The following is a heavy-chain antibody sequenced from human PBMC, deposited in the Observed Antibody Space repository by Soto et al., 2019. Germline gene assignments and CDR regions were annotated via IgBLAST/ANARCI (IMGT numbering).Heavy chain of an antibody. CDR2: IIPIFGTA. V-gene: IGHV1-69*13. J-gene: IGHJ4*02. D-gene: IGHD3-9*01. CDR1: GGTFSSYA. Sequence: ASVNVSCKASGGTFSSYAISWVRQAPGQGLEWMGGIIPIFGTANYAQKFQGRVTITADESTSTAYMELSSLRSEDTAVYYCASDAGIRYFDWLTHFGYWGQGTLVTVSS. CDR3: ASDAGIRYFDWLTHFGY.